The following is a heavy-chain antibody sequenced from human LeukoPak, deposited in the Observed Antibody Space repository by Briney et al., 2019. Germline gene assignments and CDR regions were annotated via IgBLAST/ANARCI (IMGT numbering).Heavy chain of an antibody. V-gene: IGHV4-59*02. J-gene: IGHJ1*01. Sequence: SETLSLTCSVSGGSVCSNSWSWVRQPPGKGLEWIGYISYSGDTKYNPSLKSRLSMSVDTSKNQCSLMLTSVTAADTAVYYCARGSGCYAHWGQGTLVTVSS. CDR1: GGSVCSNS. D-gene: IGHD3-3*01. CDR3: ARGSGCYAH. CDR2: ISYSGDT.